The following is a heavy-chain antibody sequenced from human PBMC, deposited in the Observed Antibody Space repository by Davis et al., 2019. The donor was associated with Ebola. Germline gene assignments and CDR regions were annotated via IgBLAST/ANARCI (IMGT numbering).Heavy chain of an antibody. V-gene: IGHV3-21*06. CDR3: AGHRDGYNPFDS. D-gene: IGHD5-24*01. Sequence: PGGSLRLSCAASGFTFSTYTMDWVRQAPGKGLEWVSSIGSGSTPMHYADSVKGRFTISRDNAKNSVYLQMNSLKAEDAAVYYCAGHRDGYNPFDSGAREPWSPSRQ. CDR2: IGSGSTPM. J-gene: IGHJ4*02. CDR1: GFTFSTYT.